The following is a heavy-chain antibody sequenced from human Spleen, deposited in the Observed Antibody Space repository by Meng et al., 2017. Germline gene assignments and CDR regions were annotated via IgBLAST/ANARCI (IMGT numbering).Heavy chain of an antibody. V-gene: IGHV4-39*07. D-gene: IGHD3-22*01. CDR3: ASDQYFYDSSGYYSDYFDY. Sequence: SETLSLTCTVPGGSIKNSNFYWGWIRQPPGKGLQWIGSIYVRGSTYDNPSLKSRVTISVDTTKNQFSLKLSSVTSADTAVYYCASDQYFYDSSGYYSDYFDYWGLGTMVTVAS. CDR2: IYVRGST. J-gene: IGHJ4*02. CDR1: GGSIKNSNFY.